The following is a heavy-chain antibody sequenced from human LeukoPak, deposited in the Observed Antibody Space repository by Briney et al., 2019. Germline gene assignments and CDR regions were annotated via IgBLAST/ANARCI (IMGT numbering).Heavy chain of an antibody. V-gene: IGHV3-23*01. D-gene: IGHD3-10*02. Sequence: GGSLRLSCIASGFTFSSYAMSWVRQAPGKGLEWVSGITGGGDTTHHADSVKGRFTIFRDNSKNTLYLQMNSLRAEDTAVYYCAELGITMIGGVWGKGTTVTISS. CDR1: GFTFSSYA. CDR2: ITGGGDTT. CDR3: AELGITMIGGV. J-gene: IGHJ6*04.